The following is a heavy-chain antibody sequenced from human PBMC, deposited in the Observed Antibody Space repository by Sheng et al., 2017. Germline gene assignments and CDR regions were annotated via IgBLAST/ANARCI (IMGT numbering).Heavy chain of an antibody. CDR2: INHSGST. Sequence: QVQLQQWGAGLLKPSETLSLTCAVYGGSFSGYYWSWIRQPPREGGVEWIGEINHSGSTNYNPSLKSQVTISVDTSKNQFSLKLSSVTAADTAVYYCARGIVVVPAATPKHNWFDPWGQGTLVTVSS. V-gene: IGHV4-34*01. J-gene: IGHJ5*02. CDR1: GGSFSGYY. D-gene: IGHD2-2*02. CDR3: ARGIVVVPAATPKHNWFDP.